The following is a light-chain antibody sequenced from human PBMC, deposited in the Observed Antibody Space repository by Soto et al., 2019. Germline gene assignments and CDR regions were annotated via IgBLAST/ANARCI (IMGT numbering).Light chain of an antibody. Sequence: DIQMTQSPSTLSGSVGDRVTITCRASQTISSWLAWYQQKPGKAPKLLIYKASTLISGVPSRFSGSGSGTEFTLTISSLQSDDFATYYCQHYNSYSEAFGHGTKVDIK. CDR1: QTISSW. CDR2: KAS. CDR3: QHYNSYSEA. J-gene: IGKJ1*01. V-gene: IGKV1-5*03.